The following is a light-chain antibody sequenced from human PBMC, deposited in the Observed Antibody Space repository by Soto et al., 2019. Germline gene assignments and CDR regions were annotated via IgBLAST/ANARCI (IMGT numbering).Light chain of an antibody. Sequence: IGLPQSPGTLSLSPGERATLSCRASQSVSNNYLAWYQQKPGQAPRLLIYGASNRATGIPDRFSGSGSGTDFTLTISRLEPEDFAVYYCQQYGSLGTFGQGTKVDIK. CDR1: QSVSNNY. J-gene: IGKJ1*01. V-gene: IGKV3-20*01. CDR2: GAS. CDR3: QQYGSLGT.